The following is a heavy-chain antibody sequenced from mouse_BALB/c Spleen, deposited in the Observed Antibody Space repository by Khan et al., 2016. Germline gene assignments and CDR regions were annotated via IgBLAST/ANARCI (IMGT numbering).Heavy chain of an antibody. V-gene: IGHV1-52*01. CDR3: ARGSTVFDY. D-gene: IGHD1-1*01. J-gene: IGHJ2*01. Sequence: QVQLQQSGAELVRPGASVKLSYKASGHPFTSYWMNWFKQRPEQGLEWIGRIDPYDSETHYDQKFKDKAILTVDKSSSTAYMQLSSLTSEDSAVYYCARGSTVFDYWGQGTTLTVSS. CDR1: GHPFTSYW. CDR2: IDPYDSET.